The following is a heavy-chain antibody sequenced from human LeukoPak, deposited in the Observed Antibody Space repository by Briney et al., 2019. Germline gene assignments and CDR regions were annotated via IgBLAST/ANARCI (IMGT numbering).Heavy chain of an antibody. J-gene: IGHJ3*02. V-gene: IGHV4-39*07. D-gene: IGHD1-26*01. CDR1: GGSISSSSYY. CDR3: ARSSSGSYGAFDI. Sequence: SETLSLTRTVSGGSISSSSYYWGWIRQPPGKGLEWIGSIYYSGSTYYNPSLKSRVTTSVDTSKNQFSLKLSSVTAADTAVYYCARSSSGSYGAFDIWGQGTMVTVSS. CDR2: IYYSGST.